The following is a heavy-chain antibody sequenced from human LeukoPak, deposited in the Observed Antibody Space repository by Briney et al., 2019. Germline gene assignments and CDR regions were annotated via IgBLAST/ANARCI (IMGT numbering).Heavy chain of an antibody. J-gene: IGHJ4*02. CDR1: GYTFTSYG. V-gene: IGHV1-18*04. CDR2: ISTSKGYT. D-gene: IGHD6-19*01. CDR3: ARKSGWATLDY. Sequence: ASVKVSCKTSGYTFTSYGISWVRQAPGQGLEWMGRISTSKGYTIYAEKVQGRATMTTDTSTNTAYMELRGLKSDDTAVYYCARKSGWATLDYWGQGTLVTVSS.